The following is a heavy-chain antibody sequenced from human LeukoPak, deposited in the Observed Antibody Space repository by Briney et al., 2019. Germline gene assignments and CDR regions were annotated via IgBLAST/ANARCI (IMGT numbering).Heavy chain of an antibody. CDR2: ISSDSSTI. J-gene: IGHJ5*02. CDR1: RSTFSSYG. V-gene: IGHV3-48*01. CDR3: ARLGATSNWA. Sequence: GGSLRISCAASRSTFSSYGMNWIRQAPGKGPEWISYISSDSSTIYYADSVKGRFTISRDNDKKSLYMQMNSLRADDTAVYYCARLGATSNWAWGQGTLVTVSS. D-gene: IGHD1-26*01.